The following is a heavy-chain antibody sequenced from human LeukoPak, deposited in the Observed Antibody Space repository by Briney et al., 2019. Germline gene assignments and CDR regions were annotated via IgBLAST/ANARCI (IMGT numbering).Heavy chain of an antibody. D-gene: IGHD1-26*01. CDR1: GYTFTAYY. V-gene: IGHV1-2*02. Sequence: ASVKVSCKASGYTFTAYYMHWVRQAPGQGLEWMGWINPKIIGTNYAQKFQDRVTMTRDTSISTAYMELSRLRSDDTAVYYCARSQGGLLLPFDYWGQGTLVTVSS. CDR2: INPKIIGT. CDR3: ARSQGGLLLPFDY. J-gene: IGHJ4*02.